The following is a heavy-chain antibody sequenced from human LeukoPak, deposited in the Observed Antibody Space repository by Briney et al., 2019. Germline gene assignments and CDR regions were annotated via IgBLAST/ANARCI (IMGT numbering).Heavy chain of an antibody. D-gene: IGHD6-13*01. CDR1: GGSISSSSYY. Sequence: SDTLSLTCTVSGGSISSSSYYWGWIRQPPGKGLEWIGSIYYSGSTYYNPSLKSRVTISVDTSKNQFSLKLSSVTAADTAVYYCARAPSSSWPLDYWGQGTLVTVSS. J-gene: IGHJ4*02. CDR3: ARAPSSSWPLDY. CDR2: IYYSGST. V-gene: IGHV4-39*07.